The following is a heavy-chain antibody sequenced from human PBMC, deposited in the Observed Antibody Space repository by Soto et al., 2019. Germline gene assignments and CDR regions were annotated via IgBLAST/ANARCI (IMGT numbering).Heavy chain of an antibody. CDR2: ISFDGSNQ. D-gene: IGHD1-26*01. J-gene: IGHJ4*02. CDR3: AKDRGRGSYPGGDFDH. CDR1: GFSFRGFG. Sequence: QMQLVESGGGVVQPGRSLRLSCGASGFSFRGFGMHWVRQSPAKGLEWLAIISFDGSNQYYADSVKGQFIISRDNSKNTVYLEMNNLRPEDTAVYYCAKDRGRGSYPGGDFDHWGLGTRVTVSS. V-gene: IGHV3-30*18.